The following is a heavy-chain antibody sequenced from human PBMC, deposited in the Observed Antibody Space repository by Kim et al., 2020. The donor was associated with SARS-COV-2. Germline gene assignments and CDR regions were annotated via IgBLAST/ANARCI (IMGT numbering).Heavy chain of an antibody. CDR1: GYTFTSYG. Sequence: ASVKVSCQASGYTFTSYGISWVRQAPGQGLEWMGWISAYNGNTNYAQKLQGRVTMTTDTSTSTAYMELRSLRSDDTAVYYCARDYYYDSSGYYHDAFDIWGQGTMVTVSS. V-gene: IGHV1-18*01. J-gene: IGHJ3*02. CDR2: ISAYNGNT. CDR3: ARDYYYDSSGYYHDAFDI. D-gene: IGHD3-22*01.